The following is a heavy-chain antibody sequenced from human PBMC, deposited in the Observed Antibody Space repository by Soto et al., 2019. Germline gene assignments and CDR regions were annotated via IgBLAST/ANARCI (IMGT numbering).Heavy chain of an antibody. CDR3: SRDGDLTYYYDSSGYFAAY. J-gene: IGHJ4*02. D-gene: IGHD3-22*01. CDR1: GYTFTSYG. Sequence: ASVKVSCKASGYTFTSYGISWVRQAPGQGLEWMGWISAYNGNTNYAQKLQGRVTMTTDTSTSTAYMELRSLSSDDTAVYYFSRDGDLTYYYDSSGYFAAYWGQGTLVTVSS. CDR2: ISAYNGNT. V-gene: IGHV1-18*01.